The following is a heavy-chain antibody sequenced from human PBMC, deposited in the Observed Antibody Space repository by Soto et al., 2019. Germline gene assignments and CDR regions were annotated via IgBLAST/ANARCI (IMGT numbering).Heavy chain of an antibody. J-gene: IGHJ5*02. CDR3: AREPSRIAAAGSNRFDP. CDR2: IYYSGST. Sequence: QVQLQESGPGLVKPSQTLSLTCTVSGGSISSGGYYWSWIRQHPGKGLEWIGYIYYSGSTYYNPTLKSRVTISVDTSKNPFSLNMSSVTAADTAVYYCAREPSRIAAAGSNRFDPWGQGTLVTVSS. D-gene: IGHD6-13*01. V-gene: IGHV4-31*03. CDR1: GGSISSGGYY.